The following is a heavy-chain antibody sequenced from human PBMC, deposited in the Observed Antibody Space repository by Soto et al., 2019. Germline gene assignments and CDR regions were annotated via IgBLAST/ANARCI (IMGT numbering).Heavy chain of an antibody. J-gene: IGHJ3*01. D-gene: IGHD6-25*01. CDR2: ISYDGTNT. Sequence: QVQMVESGGGVVQPGRSLRLSCAASGFTFSHYAMHWVRQAPGRGLEWVAFISYDGTNTYYAASVKGRFTISKDNSKNTLYLQMNKLRGGDTAVYYCAKPAVVTAFDVWGQGTMVTVSS. CDR1: GFTFSHYA. V-gene: IGHV3-30-3*02. CDR3: AKPAVVTAFDV.